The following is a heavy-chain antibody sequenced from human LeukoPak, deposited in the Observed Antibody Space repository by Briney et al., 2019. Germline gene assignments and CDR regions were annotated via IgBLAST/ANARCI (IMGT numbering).Heavy chain of an antibody. J-gene: IGHJ6*03. CDR3: ARQARAYNYGLNYAGDFYYYYMDV. Sequence: PGGSLRLSCAASGFTFSSYAMSWVRQAPGKGLEWVSAISGSGGSTYYADSVKGRFTISRDNSKNTLYLQMNSLRAEDTAVYYCARQARAYNYGLNYAGDFYYYYMDVWGKGTTVTVSS. CDR1: GFTFSSYA. V-gene: IGHV3-23*01. CDR2: ISGSGGST. D-gene: IGHD5-18*01.